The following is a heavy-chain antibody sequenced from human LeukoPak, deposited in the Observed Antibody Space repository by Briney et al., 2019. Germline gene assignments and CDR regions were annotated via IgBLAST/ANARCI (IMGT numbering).Heavy chain of an antibody. CDR3: ARIRGLTLPISYMDV. D-gene: IGHD2-21*01. CDR1: GFTVSSNF. Sequence: PGGSLTLSCAASGFTVSSNFMSWVRQAPGKGLEWLSYISVSGTKHADSVMGRVTVSRDDAKNSLYLQMNGLRAEDTAVYYCARIRGLTLPISYMDVWGKGTTVTVSS. CDR2: ISVSGTK. V-gene: IGHV3-11*06. J-gene: IGHJ6*03.